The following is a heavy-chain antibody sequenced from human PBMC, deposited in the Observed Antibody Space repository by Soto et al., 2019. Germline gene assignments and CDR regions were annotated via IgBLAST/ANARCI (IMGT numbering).Heavy chain of an antibody. CDR3: ARGPTSYCTNGVCYPENWFDP. CDR1: GYTFTSYG. D-gene: IGHD2-8*01. CDR2: ISAYNGNT. J-gene: IGHJ5*02. Sequence: GASVKVSCKASGYTFTSYGISWVRQAPGQGLEWMGWISAYNGNTNYAQKLQGRVTMTTDTSTSTAYMELRSLRSDDTAVYYCARGPTSYCTNGVCYPENWFDPWGQGTLVTVSS. V-gene: IGHV1-18*01.